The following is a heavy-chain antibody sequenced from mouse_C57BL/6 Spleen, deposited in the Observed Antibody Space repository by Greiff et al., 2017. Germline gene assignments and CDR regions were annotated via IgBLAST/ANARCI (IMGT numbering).Heavy chain of an antibody. Sequence: QVQLQQPGAELVKPGASVKMSCKASGYTFTSYWITWVKQRPGQGLEWIGDISPGSGSTNYNEKFKSKATLTVDTSSSTAYMQLSSLTSEDSAVYYCARVGTAQATTWFAYWGQGTLVTVSA. D-gene: IGHD3-2*02. J-gene: IGHJ3*01. CDR2: ISPGSGST. CDR1: GYTFTSYW. V-gene: IGHV1-55*01. CDR3: ARVGTAQATTWFAY.